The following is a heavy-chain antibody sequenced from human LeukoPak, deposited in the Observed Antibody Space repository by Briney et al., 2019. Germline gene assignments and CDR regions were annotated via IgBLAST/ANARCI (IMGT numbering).Heavy chain of an antibody. Sequence: GGSLRLSCAASGFTVSSNYMSWVRQAPGKGLEWVSVIYSGGSTYYADSVKGRFTISRDNSKNTLYLQMNSLRAEDTAVYYCARDRRQYQLLGLDWFDPWGQGTLVTVSS. CDR3: ARDRRQYQLLGLDWFDP. D-gene: IGHD2-2*01. CDR1: GFTVSSNY. J-gene: IGHJ5*02. V-gene: IGHV3-66*01. CDR2: IYSGGST.